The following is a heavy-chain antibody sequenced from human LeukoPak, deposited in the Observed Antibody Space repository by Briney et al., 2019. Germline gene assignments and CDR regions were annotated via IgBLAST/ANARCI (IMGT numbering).Heavy chain of an antibody. Sequence: GGSLRLSCAASGFTFSRFWMSWVRQAPGTGLEWVGNIKPDGSEKYYMDSVKGRFTISRDNSKNTLYLQMNSLRAEDTAVYYCARDRAFGGNSVDYWGQGTLVTVSS. CDR1: GFTFSRFW. J-gene: IGHJ4*02. CDR2: IKPDGSEK. V-gene: IGHV3-7*01. CDR3: ARDRAFGGNSVDY. D-gene: IGHD4-23*01.